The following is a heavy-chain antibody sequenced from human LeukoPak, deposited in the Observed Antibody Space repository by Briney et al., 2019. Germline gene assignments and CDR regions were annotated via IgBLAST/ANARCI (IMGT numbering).Heavy chain of an antibody. CDR1: GYTFTGYY. D-gene: IGHD2-2*01. CDR2: IIPIFGTA. V-gene: IGHV1-69*13. Sequence: GASVKVSCKASGYTFTGYYMHWVRQAPGQGLEWMGGIIPIFGTANYAQKFQGRVTITADESTSTAYMELSSLRSEDTAVYYCARAPDIRNIVVVPAAEVYTPYYYYMDVWGKGTTVTVSS. J-gene: IGHJ6*03. CDR3: ARAPDIRNIVVVPAAEVYTPYYYYMDV.